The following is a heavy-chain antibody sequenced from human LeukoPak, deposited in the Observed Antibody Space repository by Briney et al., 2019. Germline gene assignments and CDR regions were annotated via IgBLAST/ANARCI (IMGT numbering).Heavy chain of an antibody. J-gene: IGHJ5*02. Sequence: ASVKVSCKVSGYTLTELSMHWVRQAPGKGLEWMGGFDPEDGETIYAQKFQGRVTMTEDTSTDTAYMELSSLRSEDTAVYYCVTDPSPRNSRYCSSTSCPNWFDPWGQGTLVTVSS. CDR3: VTDPSPRNSRYCSSTSCPNWFDP. CDR1: GYTLTELS. D-gene: IGHD2-2*01. V-gene: IGHV1-24*01. CDR2: FDPEDGET.